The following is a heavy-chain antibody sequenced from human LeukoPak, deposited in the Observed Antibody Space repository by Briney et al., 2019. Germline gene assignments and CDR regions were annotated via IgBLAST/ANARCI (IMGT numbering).Heavy chain of an antibody. Sequence: ASVKVSCKASGYTFTSHAIQWVRQAPGQRFEWMGWIHAGNGNTKYSQNFQDRVTITRDTSAGTAYMELTSLRLEDTAVYYCARRTGATGIDFWGQGTLVTVSS. D-gene: IGHD6-13*01. V-gene: IGHV1-3*01. CDR2: IHAGNGNT. CDR3: ARRTGATGIDF. CDR1: GYTFTSHA. J-gene: IGHJ4*02.